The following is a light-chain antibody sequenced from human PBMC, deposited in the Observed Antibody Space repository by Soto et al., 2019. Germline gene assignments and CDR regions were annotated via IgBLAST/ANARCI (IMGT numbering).Light chain of an antibody. V-gene: IGKV1-5*01. J-gene: IGKJ4*01. CDR2: DAS. Sequence: DILMTQSPSTLSASVGETVTLTCRASQSTSSWVAWYQQRPGKAPALLIHDASSLQSGVPSRFSGSGSGTEFTLTISSLQPDDFATYYCQQANSFPLTFGGGTKVDIK. CDR1: QSTSSW. CDR3: QQANSFPLT.